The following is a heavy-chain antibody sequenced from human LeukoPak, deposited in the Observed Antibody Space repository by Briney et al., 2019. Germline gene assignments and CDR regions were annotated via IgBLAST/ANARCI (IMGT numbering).Heavy chain of an antibody. CDR3: AKDLLLEESGSLY. J-gene: IGHJ4*02. D-gene: IGHD1-26*01. V-gene: IGHV3-23*01. CDR1: GFTFSTYV. CDR2: ISGSGVAT. Sequence: GGSLRPSCAASGFTFSTYVMSWVRQAPGKGLVWVSAISGSGVATYYGDSVKGRFTISRDNSKNTLYLQMNSLRAEDTAIYYCAKDLLLEESGSLYWGQGTLVTVSS.